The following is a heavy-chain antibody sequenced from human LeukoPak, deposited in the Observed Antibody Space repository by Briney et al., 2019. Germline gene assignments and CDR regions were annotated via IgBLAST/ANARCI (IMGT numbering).Heavy chain of an antibody. Sequence: PGGSLRLSCAASGFTFSSYSMNWVRQAPGKGLEWISYISSSSSAMYYADSVKGRFTISRDKAKNSLYLQMNSLRDEDTAVYYCVRGWNRGDYWGQGTLVTVSS. CDR3: VRGWNRGDY. CDR2: ISSSSSAM. V-gene: IGHV3-48*02. J-gene: IGHJ4*02. CDR1: GFTFSSYS. D-gene: IGHD3-10*01.